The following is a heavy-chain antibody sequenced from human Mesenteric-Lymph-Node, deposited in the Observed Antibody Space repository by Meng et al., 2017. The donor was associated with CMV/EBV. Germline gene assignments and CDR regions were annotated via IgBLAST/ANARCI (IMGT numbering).Heavy chain of an antibody. CDR3: ARARLVRLNYFDY. CDR2: ITGSTTYI. J-gene: IGHJ4*02. Sequence: ETLSLTCAASGFVFSSFTMGWVRQAPGKGLEWVSSITGSTTYIYHANSVRGRFTISRDNADDSLFVQMNRLRADDTAVYDCARARLVRLNYFDYWGQGTLVTVSS. V-gene: IGHV3-21*01. D-gene: IGHD6-6*01. CDR1: GFVFSSFT.